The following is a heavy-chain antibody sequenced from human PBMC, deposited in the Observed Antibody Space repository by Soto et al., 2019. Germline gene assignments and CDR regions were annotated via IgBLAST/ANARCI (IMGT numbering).Heavy chain of an antibody. V-gene: IGHV4-30-4*08. D-gene: IGHD2-21*02. CDR1: DGNSGGLVCY. Sequence: TMRLPRTVSDGNSGGLVCYRSWIRKPPGKGLEWIGYIYYSGSTYYNPSLKSRVTISLDTSTSTVYMELSSLRSEDTAVYYCARTYCGAGCPRRDFDYWGQGTLVTVSS. J-gene: IGHJ4*02. CDR3: ARTYCGAGCPRRDFDY. CDR2: IYYSGST.